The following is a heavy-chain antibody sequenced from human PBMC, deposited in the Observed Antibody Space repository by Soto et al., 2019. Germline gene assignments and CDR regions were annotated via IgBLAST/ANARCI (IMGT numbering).Heavy chain of an antibody. CDR2: IYYSGNT. Sequence: SETLSLTCTVSGVSINSGGYYWSWIRQHPGKGLEWIGYIYYSGNTNYNPSLESRVTISVDTSKNQFALKLSSVTAADTAVYYCARDCERIRGVIIDNWFDPWGQGTLVTVSS. J-gene: IGHJ5*02. V-gene: IGHV4-31*03. CDR1: GVSINSGGYY. CDR3: ARDCERIRGVIIDNWFDP. D-gene: IGHD3-10*01.